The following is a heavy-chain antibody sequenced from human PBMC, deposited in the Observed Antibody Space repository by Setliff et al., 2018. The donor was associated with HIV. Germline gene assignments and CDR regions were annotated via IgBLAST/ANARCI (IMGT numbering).Heavy chain of an antibody. CDR3: ARDRVPYSSSPSALDP. Sequence: ASVKVSCKASGYTFAGYYMHWVRQAPGQGLEWMGWINPNNGGTNYAQKFQGRVTMTRDTSTSTVYMELSSLRSEDTAIYYCARDRVPYSSSPSALDPWGQGTQVTVSS. J-gene: IGHJ5*02. D-gene: IGHD2-2*01. CDR2: INPNNGGT. V-gene: IGHV1-2*02. CDR1: GYTFAGYY.